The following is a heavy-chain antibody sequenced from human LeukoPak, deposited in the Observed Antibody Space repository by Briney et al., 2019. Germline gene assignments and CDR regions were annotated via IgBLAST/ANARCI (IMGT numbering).Heavy chain of an antibody. Sequence: GGSLRLSCAASGFTFSSYSMNWVRQAPGKGLEWVSSSSSTGRYIYYADSVKGRFTMSRDNAKNTLYLQMSSLTAEDTAVYYCVRGSAAAKSAFDVWGQGTMVSVSS. V-gene: IGHV3-21*01. CDR2: SSSTGRYI. D-gene: IGHD6-13*01. J-gene: IGHJ3*01. CDR1: GFTFSSYS. CDR3: VRGSAAAKSAFDV.